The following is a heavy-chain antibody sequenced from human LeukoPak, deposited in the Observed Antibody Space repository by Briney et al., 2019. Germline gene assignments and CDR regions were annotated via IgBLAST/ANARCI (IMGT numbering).Heavy chain of an antibody. CDR3: ARGIAAAEGWFDP. CDR1: GFTVSNNY. J-gene: IGHJ5*02. CDR2: IYSGGST. D-gene: IGHD6-13*01. V-gene: IGHV3-53*01. Sequence: PGGSLRLSCAASGFTVSNNYMTWVRQASGKGLEWLSVIYSGGSTYYADSVKGRFTISRDNAKNSLYLQVNSLRAEDTALYYCARGIAAAEGWFDPWGQGTLVTVSS.